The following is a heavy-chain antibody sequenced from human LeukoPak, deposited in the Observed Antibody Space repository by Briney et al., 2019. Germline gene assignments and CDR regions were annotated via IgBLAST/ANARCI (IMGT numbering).Heavy chain of an antibody. CDR1: GYSFTCYW. V-gene: IGHV5-51*01. D-gene: IGHD4-17*01. J-gene: IGHJ4*02. CDR3: ARRDYVPIFDY. CDR2: IYPGDSDT. Sequence: GESLKISCKGSGYSFTCYWIGWVRQMPGKGLEWMGIIYPGDSDTRYSPSFQGQVTISADKTISTAYLQWCSLKASDTAIYYCARRDYVPIFDYWGQGTLVTVSS.